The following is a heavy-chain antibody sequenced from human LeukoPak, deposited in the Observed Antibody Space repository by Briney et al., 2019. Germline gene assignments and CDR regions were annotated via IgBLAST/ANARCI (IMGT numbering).Heavy chain of an antibody. CDR3: ARGVSSSWLRYYYYYGMDV. CDR2: ISSSGSTI. J-gene: IGHJ6*02. D-gene: IGHD6-13*01. Sequence: LSLTCTVSGGSISSYYWSWIRQPPGKELEWVSYISSSGSTIYYADSVKGRFTISRDNAKNSLYLQMNSLRAEDTAVYYCARGVSSSWLRYYYYYGMDVWGQGTTVTVSS. CDR1: GGSISSYY. V-gene: IGHV3-11*01.